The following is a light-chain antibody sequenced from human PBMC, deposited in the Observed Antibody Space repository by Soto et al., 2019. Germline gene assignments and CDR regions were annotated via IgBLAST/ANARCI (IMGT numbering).Light chain of an antibody. V-gene: IGKV3D-20*01. CDR2: DAS. CDR1: QTITFNF. CDR3: QQYAESRPT. Sequence: IVLTQSPVTLSLSPGEVATLSCGASQTITFNFLAWYQQKPGLAPRLLVYDASIRATGIPDRFNGSWSGTDFTLTISRLEPEDFAVYYCQQYAESRPTFGGGTRVEI. J-gene: IGKJ4*01.